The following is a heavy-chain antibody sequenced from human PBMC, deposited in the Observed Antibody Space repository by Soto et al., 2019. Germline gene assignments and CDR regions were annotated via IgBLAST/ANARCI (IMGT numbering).Heavy chain of an antibody. Sequence: EVQLVESGGGLVQPGGSLRLSCAASEFTFSGRSVHWVRQAPGKGLVWVSGIDKVGTDSTYADSVKGRFTSYRDNAKNTVYLQMKSLRVEDTAVYYCARGWFGPDVWGKGTTVTVSS. V-gene: IGHV3-74*01. CDR2: IDKVGTDS. CDR3: ARGWFGPDV. J-gene: IGHJ6*03. D-gene: IGHD3-10*01. CDR1: EFTFSGRS.